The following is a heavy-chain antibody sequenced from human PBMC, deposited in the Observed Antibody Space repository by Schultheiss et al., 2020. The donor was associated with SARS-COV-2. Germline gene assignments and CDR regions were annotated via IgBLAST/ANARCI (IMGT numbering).Heavy chain of an antibody. J-gene: IGHJ4*02. CDR1: GYTFTGYY. D-gene: IGHD3-3*01. Sequence: ASVKVSCKASGYTFTGYYMHWVRQAPGQGLEWMGRISTYNANTDFAQKFQGRVTLTTDTSTSTAYMELRSLRSDDTAVYYCAISYYDFWSGPPVGGYFDYWGQGTLVTVSS. V-gene: IGHV1-18*04. CDR2: ISTYNANT. CDR3: AISYYDFWSGPPVGGYFDY.